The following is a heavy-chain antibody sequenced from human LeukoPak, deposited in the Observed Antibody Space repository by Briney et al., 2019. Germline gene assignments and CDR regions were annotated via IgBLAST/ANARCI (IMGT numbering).Heavy chain of an antibody. J-gene: IGHJ4*02. V-gene: IGHV6-1*01. Sequence: SQTLSLTCAISGDSVSSNSAALHWTRPSPSRGVDWLRRAYYRSMWFSDYTESVRGRISITAEASKNHFSLQLKSVTPEDTAIYYCARFDYGAPDCWGQGTLVTVSS. CDR2: AYYRSMWFS. CDR1: GDSVSSNSAA. CDR3: ARFDYGAPDC. D-gene: IGHD3-16*01.